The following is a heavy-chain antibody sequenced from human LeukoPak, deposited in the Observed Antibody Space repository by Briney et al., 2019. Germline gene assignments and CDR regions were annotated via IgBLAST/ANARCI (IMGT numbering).Heavy chain of an antibody. CDR1: GFTFSDYY. CDR2: ISSSGSTI. Sequence: KPGGSLRLSCAASGFTFSDYYMSWIRQAPGKGLEWVSYISSSGSTIYYADSVKGRFTISRDNAKNSLYLQMNSLRAEDTAVYYCARFIYGDYVFPSSDWYFDLWGRGTLVTVSS. V-gene: IGHV3-11*01. J-gene: IGHJ2*01. D-gene: IGHD4-17*01. CDR3: ARFIYGDYVFPSSDWYFDL.